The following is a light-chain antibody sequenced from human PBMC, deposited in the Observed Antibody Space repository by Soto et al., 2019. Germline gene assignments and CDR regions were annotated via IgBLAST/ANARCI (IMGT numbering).Light chain of an antibody. Sequence: DIEMTQSPSTLSASVGDRVTITCRATQSLNIWLAWYQQKPGKALKLLISKASSLESGVPSRFSGSGSGTEFSLTISSLQPDDFATYYCQQYKAYSYTFDQGTKLEMK. CDR3: QQYKAYSYT. J-gene: IGKJ2*01. CDR1: QSLNIW. CDR2: KAS. V-gene: IGKV1-5*03.